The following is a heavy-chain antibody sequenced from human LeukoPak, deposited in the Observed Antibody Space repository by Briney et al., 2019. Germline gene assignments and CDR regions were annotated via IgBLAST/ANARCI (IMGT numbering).Heavy chain of an antibody. CDR3: ARDKRGYSYGLSY. CDR1: GFTFSSYS. J-gene: IGHJ4*02. Sequence: GGSLRLSCAASGFTFSSYSMNWVRQAPGKGLEWVSSISSSSSYIYYADSVKGRFTISRDNTKNSLYLQMNSLRAEDTAVYYCARDKRGYSYGLSYWGQGTLVTVSS. V-gene: IGHV3-21*01. D-gene: IGHD5-18*01. CDR2: ISSSSSYI.